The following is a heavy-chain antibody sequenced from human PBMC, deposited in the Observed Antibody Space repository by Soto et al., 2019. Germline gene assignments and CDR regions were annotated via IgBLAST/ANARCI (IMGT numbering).Heavy chain of an antibody. Sequence: GGSLRLSCAASGFTFSSCAMGWVRQAPGKGLEWVSDIIDSGGSTYYADSVKGRFTISRDNSKSTLYLQMNSLRAEDTALYYCARTARATRAYYDFWIGFDYWGQGTLVTVSS. J-gene: IGHJ4*02. CDR1: GFTFSSCA. CDR3: ARTARATRAYYDFWIGFDY. CDR2: IIDSGGST. D-gene: IGHD3-3*01. V-gene: IGHV3-23*01.